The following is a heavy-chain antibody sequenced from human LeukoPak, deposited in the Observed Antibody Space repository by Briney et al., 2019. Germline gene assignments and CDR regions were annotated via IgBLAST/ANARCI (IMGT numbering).Heavy chain of an antibody. CDR1: GGTFSSYA. Sequence: GASVKVSCKASGGTFSSYAISWVRQAPGQGLEWMGGIIPIFGTANYAQKFQGRVTITTDESTSTAYMELSSLRSEDTAVYYCARTALGRLRYYYYMDVWGKGTTVTVSS. CDR2: IIPIFGTA. J-gene: IGHJ6*03. D-gene: IGHD5-12*01. CDR3: ARTALGRLRYYYYMDV. V-gene: IGHV1-69*05.